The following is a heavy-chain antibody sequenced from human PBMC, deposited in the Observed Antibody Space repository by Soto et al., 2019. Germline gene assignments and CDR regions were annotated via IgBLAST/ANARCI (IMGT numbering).Heavy chain of an antibody. CDR1: GYTFTSYY. V-gene: IGHV1-46*01. J-gene: IGHJ4*02. CDR3: ARDRILTGRPFDY. Sequence: GSSVKVSCKASGYTFTSYYMHWVRQAPGQGLEWMGIINPSGGSTSYAQKFQGRVTMTRDTSTSTVYMELSRLRSEDTAVYYCARDRILTGRPFDYWGQGTLVTVSS. D-gene: IGHD3-9*01. CDR2: INPSGGST.